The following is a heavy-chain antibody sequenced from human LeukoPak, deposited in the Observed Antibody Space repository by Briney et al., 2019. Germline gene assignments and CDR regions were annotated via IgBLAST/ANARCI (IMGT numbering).Heavy chain of an antibody. V-gene: IGHV4-39*01. CDR3: AIQDDQGHGDPNWLDP. CDR1: GGSINTGRCW. J-gene: IGHJ5*02. D-gene: IGHD4-17*01. Sequence: SETLSLTCSISGGSINTGRCWWGWIPQAPGKGLEFIGNIFFNWNTFYHPSLKRRVTISVDNFNDQFSLRLNSVTAADTAIYYCAIQDDQGHGDPNWLDPWGQGILVTVSS. CDR2: IFFNWNT.